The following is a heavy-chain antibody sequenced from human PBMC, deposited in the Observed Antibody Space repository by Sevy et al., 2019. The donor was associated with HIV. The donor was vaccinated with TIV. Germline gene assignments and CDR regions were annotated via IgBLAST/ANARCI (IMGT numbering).Heavy chain of an antibody. Sequence: GGSLRLSCAASGFTFSSYGMHWVRQAPGKGLEWVAVISYDGSNKYYADSVKGRLTISRDNSKNTRYLQMNSLRAEDTAVYYCAKVGYSSGWYGPQFDYWGQGTLVTVSS. CDR2: ISYDGSNK. J-gene: IGHJ4*02. CDR1: GFTFSSYG. V-gene: IGHV3-30*18. D-gene: IGHD6-19*01. CDR3: AKVGYSSGWYGPQFDY.